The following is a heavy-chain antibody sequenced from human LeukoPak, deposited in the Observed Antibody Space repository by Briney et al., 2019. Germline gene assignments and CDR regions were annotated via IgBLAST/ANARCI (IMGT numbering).Heavy chain of an antibody. CDR1: GFTFDDYT. D-gene: IGHD6-25*01. J-gene: IGHJ4*02. Sequence: PAGSLRLSCVASGFTFDDYTMHWVRQAPAKGLERVSGTSYNRDGIDYADSVKSRFTVSRDNAKNYLYLQMNSLRSEDTVLYYCAKGAAAGIRGYFAYWGQGILVTVSS. CDR2: TSYNRDGI. CDR3: AKGAAAGIRGYFAY. V-gene: IGHV3-9*01.